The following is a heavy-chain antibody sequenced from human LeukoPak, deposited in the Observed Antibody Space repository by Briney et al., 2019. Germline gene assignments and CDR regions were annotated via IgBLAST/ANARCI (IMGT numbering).Heavy chain of an antibody. J-gene: IGHJ4*02. CDR3: AKTIYYYDSSARSAFDY. CDR1: GITLSNYG. CDR2: ISGSGGST. V-gene: IGHV3-23*01. Sequence: GGSLRLSCAVSGITLSNYGMSWVRQAPGKGLEWVSAISGSGGSTYYADSVKGRFTISRDNSKNTLYLQMNSLRAEDTAVYYCAKTIYYYDSSARSAFDYWGQGTLVTVSS. D-gene: IGHD3-22*01.